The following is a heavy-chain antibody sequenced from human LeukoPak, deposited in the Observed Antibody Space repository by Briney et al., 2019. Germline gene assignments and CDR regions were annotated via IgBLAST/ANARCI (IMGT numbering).Heavy chain of an antibody. Sequence: PSETLSLTCTVSGGSISDIYWSRIRQFPGKGLEWIGYVNHSGSTKYNPSLKSRVTLSVDTSKNHLSLSLSSVTAADTAVYYCAKHHSFDIWGQGTLVTVSS. CDR2: VNHSGST. CDR1: GGSISDIY. J-gene: IGHJ3*02. CDR3: AKHHSFDI. V-gene: IGHV4-59*08.